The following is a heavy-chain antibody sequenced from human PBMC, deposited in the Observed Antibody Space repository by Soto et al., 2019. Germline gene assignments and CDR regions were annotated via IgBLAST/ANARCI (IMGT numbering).Heavy chain of an antibody. Sequence: QVQLQESGPGLVKPSETLSLTCTVSGGSISSYYWSWIRQPPGKGLEWIGYIYNSGRTNYNPSLKSRVTISVDTSKNQFSLKLSSVTAADTAVYYCARRYGYSFDYWGQGTLATVSS. CDR1: GGSISSYY. CDR2: IYNSGRT. D-gene: IGHD1-1*01. CDR3: ARRYGYSFDY. J-gene: IGHJ4*02. V-gene: IGHV4-59*08.